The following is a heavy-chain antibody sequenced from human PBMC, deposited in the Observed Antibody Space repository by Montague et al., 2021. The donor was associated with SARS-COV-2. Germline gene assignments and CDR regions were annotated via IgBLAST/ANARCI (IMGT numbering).Heavy chain of an antibody. Sequence: SETLSLTCTVSGGSISSYYWSWIRQPPGKGLEWIGYIYYSGSTNXXPSLKSRVTISVDTSKNQFSLKLSSVTAADTAVYYCARATRIAGLRFLEWLPQGFDPWGQGTLVTVSS. V-gene: IGHV4-59*01. D-gene: IGHD3-3*01. CDR2: IYYSGST. CDR1: GGSISSYY. CDR3: ARATRIAGLRFLEWLPQGFDP. J-gene: IGHJ5*02.